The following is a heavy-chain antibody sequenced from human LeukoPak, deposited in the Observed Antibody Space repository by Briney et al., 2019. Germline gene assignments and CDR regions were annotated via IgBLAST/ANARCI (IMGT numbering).Heavy chain of an antibody. CDR2: IDPSDSYT. V-gene: IGHV5-10-1*01. CDR1: GYSFTSYW. Sequence: GESLKISCKGSGYSFTSYWISWVRQMPGKGLEWMGRIDPSDSYTNYSPSFQGHVTISADKSISTAYLQWSSLKASGTAMYYCARHLGQGGWLQWFGEQYYYYGMDVWGKGTTVTVSS. CDR3: ARHLGQGGWLQWFGEQYYYYGMDV. J-gene: IGHJ6*04. D-gene: IGHD3-10*01.